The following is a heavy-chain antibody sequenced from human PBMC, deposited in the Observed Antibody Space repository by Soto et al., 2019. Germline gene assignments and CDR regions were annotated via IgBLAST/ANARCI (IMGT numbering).Heavy chain of an antibody. Sequence: PSETVSLTCAVSGGSISSSSYYWGWSRQPPGRGLEWIGSIYYSGSTYYNPSLKSRVTISVDTSKNQFSLKLSSVTAADTAVYYCARHGQSSYYSNYVWFDPWGQGTLVTVSS. CDR2: IYYSGST. CDR1: GGSISSSSYY. D-gene: IGHD4-4*01. J-gene: IGHJ5*02. CDR3: ARHGQSSYYSNYVWFDP. V-gene: IGHV4-39*01.